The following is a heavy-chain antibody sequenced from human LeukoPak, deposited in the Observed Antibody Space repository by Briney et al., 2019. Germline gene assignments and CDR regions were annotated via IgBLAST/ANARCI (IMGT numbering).Heavy chain of an antibody. J-gene: IGHJ4*02. V-gene: IGHV3-53*01. Sequence: GSLRLSCAASGFTVSSNYMSWVRQAPGKGLEWVSVLYSGGSTYYADSVRGRFTISRDNSKNTLSLQMSSLRAEDTAVYYCARNGADDNSGYYPPHFDYWGQGSLVTVSS. CDR1: GFTVSSNY. CDR2: LYSGGST. D-gene: IGHD3-22*01. CDR3: ARNGADDNSGYYPPHFDY.